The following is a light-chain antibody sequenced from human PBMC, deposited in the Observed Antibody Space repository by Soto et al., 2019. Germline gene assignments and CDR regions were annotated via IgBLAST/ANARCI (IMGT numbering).Light chain of an antibody. Sequence: QSALTQPPSASGSPGQSVTISCTGTSSDVGGYNYVSWYQHHPGKAPKLMIYEVNKRPTGVPDRFSGSKSGNTASLTVSGLQADDEADYYCSSYAGSNNWVFGGGTKVTVL. CDR3: SSYAGSNNWV. J-gene: IGLJ3*02. CDR1: SSDVGGYNY. V-gene: IGLV2-8*01. CDR2: EVN.